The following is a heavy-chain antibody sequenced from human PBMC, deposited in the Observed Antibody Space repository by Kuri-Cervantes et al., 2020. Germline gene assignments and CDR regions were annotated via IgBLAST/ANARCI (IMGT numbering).Heavy chain of an antibody. CDR3: ATYCSSTSCYENNDAFDI. J-gene: IGHJ3*02. CDR2: ISAYDDNT. Sequence: ASVKVSCKASGYTFTNYGISWVRQAPGQGLEWMGWISAYDDNTNYAQKLQGRVTMTTDTSTSTAYMELRSLRSDDTAVYYCATYCSSTSCYENNDAFDIWGQGTMVTVSS. V-gene: IGHV1-18*01. D-gene: IGHD2-2*01. CDR1: GYTFTNYG.